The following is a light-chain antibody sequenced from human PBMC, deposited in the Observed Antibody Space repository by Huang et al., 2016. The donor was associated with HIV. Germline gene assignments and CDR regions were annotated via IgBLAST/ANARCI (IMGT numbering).Light chain of an antibody. J-gene: IGKJ1*01. V-gene: IGKV3-15*01. Sequence: IVMTQSPVTLSVSPGERAALPCRAGEQIKSNLAWYQQKPGQAPRLLIYGASTRATGVPARFSGSGSGIDFTLTINNLQSDDFAVYYCQQYDYWPPVTFGQGTKV. CDR1: EQIKSN. CDR3: QQYDYWPPVT. CDR2: GAS.